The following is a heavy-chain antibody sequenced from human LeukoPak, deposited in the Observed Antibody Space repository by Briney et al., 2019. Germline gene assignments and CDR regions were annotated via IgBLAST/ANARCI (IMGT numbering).Heavy chain of an antibody. CDR1: GYTFHSYW. Sequence: GESLKISCKGSGYTFHSYWIAWVRQMPGKGLEWMGIIYPGDSDTRYGPSFQGQVTISADKSISTAYLQWSSLKASDTAMYYCARHGGGGSGGNSGFDYWGQGTLVTVSS. J-gene: IGHJ4*02. D-gene: IGHD4-23*01. CDR2: IYPGDSDT. V-gene: IGHV5-51*01. CDR3: ARHGGGGSGGNSGFDY.